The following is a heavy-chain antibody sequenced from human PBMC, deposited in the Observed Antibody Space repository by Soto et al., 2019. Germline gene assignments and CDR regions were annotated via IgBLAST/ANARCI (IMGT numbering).Heavy chain of an antibody. CDR2: ISGSGGST. D-gene: IGHD3-3*01. J-gene: IGHJ6*02. Sequence: EVQLLESGGGLVQPGGSLRLSCAASGFTFSSYAMSWVRQAPGKGLEWVSAISGSGGSTYYADSVKGRFTISRDNSKNTLYLQMNSLRAEDTAVYYCAKDGGDDDFWSGYYKTHYYYGMDVWGQGTTVTVSS. V-gene: IGHV3-23*01. CDR1: GFTFSSYA. CDR3: AKDGGDDDFWSGYYKTHYYYGMDV.